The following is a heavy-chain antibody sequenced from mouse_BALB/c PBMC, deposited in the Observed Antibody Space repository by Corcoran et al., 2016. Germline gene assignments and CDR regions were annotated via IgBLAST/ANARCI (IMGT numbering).Heavy chain of an antibody. CDR3: ASQTARAAWFAY. CDR2: IDPANGNT. V-gene: IGHV14-3*02. J-gene: IGHJ3*01. Sequence: EVQLQQSGAELVKPGASVKLSCTASGFNITDTYMHWVKQRPEQGLEWIGRIDPANGNTKYDPKFQGKATITADTSSNTAYLQLSSLTSEDTAVYYCASQTARAAWFAYWGQGTLVTVSA. D-gene: IGHD3-2*01. CDR1: GFNITDTY.